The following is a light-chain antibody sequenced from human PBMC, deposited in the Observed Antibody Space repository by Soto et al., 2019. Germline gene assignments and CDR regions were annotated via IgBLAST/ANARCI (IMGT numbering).Light chain of an antibody. CDR3: CSYAAYNKGM. V-gene: IGLV2-23*02. CDR1: STDIGTYSR. CDR2: DVT. J-gene: IGLJ3*02. Sequence: QSVLTQPASVSGSPGQSITISCTGTSTDIGTYSRVSWYLQYPGKAPKLMIYDVTKRPSGVSTRFSGSRSGSTASLTISGLQAEDEANYYCCSYAAYNKGMFGGGTQLTVL.